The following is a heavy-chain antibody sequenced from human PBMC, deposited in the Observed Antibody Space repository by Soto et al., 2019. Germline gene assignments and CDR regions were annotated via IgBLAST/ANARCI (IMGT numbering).Heavy chain of an antibody. CDR3: ARPLEYCSSTSCYTSFDL. J-gene: IGHJ2*01. Sequence: QVQLVQSGAEVKKPGSSVKVSCKATGGTFSSYAISWVRQAPGQGLEWMGEIIPIFGTANYAQKFQGRVTITADKSTSTAYMELSSLRSEDTAVYYCARPLEYCSSTSCYTSFDLWGRGTLVTVSS. V-gene: IGHV1-69*06. CDR2: IIPIFGTA. D-gene: IGHD2-2*01. CDR1: GGTFSSYA.